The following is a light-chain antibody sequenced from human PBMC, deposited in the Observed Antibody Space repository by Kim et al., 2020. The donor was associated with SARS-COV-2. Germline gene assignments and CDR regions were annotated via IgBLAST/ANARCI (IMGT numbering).Light chain of an antibody. CDR1: SGRDKYS. CDR3: QTWGTGMVV. V-gene: IGLV4-69*01. Sequence: QTVVTQSPSASASLGASVKLTCTLNSGRDKYSIAWHQQQPQKGPRFLMKVDSDGSLTKGGGVPDRFSGSSSGTERYLIISSLQSEDEADYYCQTWGTGMVVFGGGTKVTVL. J-gene: IGLJ2*01. CDR2: VDSDGSL.